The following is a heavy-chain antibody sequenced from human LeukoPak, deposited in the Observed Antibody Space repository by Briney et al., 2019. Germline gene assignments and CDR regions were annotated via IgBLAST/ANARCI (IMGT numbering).Heavy chain of an antibody. V-gene: IGHV3-74*01. J-gene: IGHJ4*02. D-gene: IGHD5-18*01. CDR3: EREKYQRGYSY. Sequence: GGSLRLSCAASGFTFSDYWMHWVRQAPGKGLVWVSHINTDGSSTTYADSVKGRFTISRDNAKNTLYLQMNSWRPEDTAVYYCEREKYQRGYSYWGQGTLVTVSS. CDR1: GFTFSDYW. CDR2: INTDGSST.